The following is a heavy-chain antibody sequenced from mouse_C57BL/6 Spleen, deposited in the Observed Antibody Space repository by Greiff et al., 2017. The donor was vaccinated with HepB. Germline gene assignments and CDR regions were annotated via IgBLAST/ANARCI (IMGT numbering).Heavy chain of an antibody. J-gene: IGHJ4*01. CDR3: ARFYYGSSFYYYAMDY. D-gene: IGHD1-1*01. Sequence: EVQLQQSGPELVKPGASVKIPCKASGYTFTDYNMDWVKQSHGKSLEWIGDINPNNGGTIYNQKFTGKATLTVDKSSSTAYMELRSLTSEDTAVYYCARFYYGSSFYYYAMDYWGQGTSVTVSS. V-gene: IGHV1-18*01. CDR1: GYTFTDYN. CDR2: INPNNGGT.